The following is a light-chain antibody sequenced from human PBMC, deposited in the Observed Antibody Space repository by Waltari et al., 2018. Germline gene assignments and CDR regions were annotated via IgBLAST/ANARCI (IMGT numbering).Light chain of an antibody. Sequence: QSALTQPPSVSGSPGPSVTISCTGTSSDVGSYNRVSWYQQPPGTAPKLMIYEVSNRPSGVPDRFSGSKSGNTASLTISGLQAEDEADYYCSLYTSSSTPVVFGGGTKLTVL. CDR3: SLYTSSSTPVV. CDR2: EVS. V-gene: IGLV2-18*01. J-gene: IGLJ2*01. CDR1: SSDVGSYNR.